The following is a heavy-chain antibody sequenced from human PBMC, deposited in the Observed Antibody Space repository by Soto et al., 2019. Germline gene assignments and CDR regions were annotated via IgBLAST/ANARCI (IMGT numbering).Heavy chain of an antibody. CDR3: ARDLPPVDY. CDR2: ISAYNGNT. Sequence: QVQLVQSGAEVKKPGASVKVSCKASGYTFTSYDISWLRQAPGQGLEWMGWISAYNGNTNYAQKLQGRVTMTTDTSTRTAYMELRSRRSNDTAVYYGARDLPPVDYWGQGTLVTVSS. V-gene: IGHV1-18*01. CDR1: GYTFTSYD. J-gene: IGHJ4*02.